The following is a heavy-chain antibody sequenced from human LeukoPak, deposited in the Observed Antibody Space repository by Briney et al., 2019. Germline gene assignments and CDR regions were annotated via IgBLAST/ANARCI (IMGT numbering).Heavy chain of an antibody. Sequence: GGSLRLSCAVSGFNFSSYSMNWVRQAPGKGLEWVSYISSSSSTIYYADSVKGRFTISRDNAKNSLYLQMNSLRAEDTAVYYCARDTGGCLDYWGQGTLVTVSS. CDR1: GFNFSSYS. CDR3: ARDTGGCLDY. D-gene: IGHD2-8*02. V-gene: IGHV3-48*04. J-gene: IGHJ4*02. CDR2: ISSSSSTI.